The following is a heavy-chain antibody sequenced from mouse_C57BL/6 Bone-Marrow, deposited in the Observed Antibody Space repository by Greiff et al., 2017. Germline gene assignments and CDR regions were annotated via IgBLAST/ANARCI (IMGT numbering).Heavy chain of an antibody. Sequence: EVQLQQSGPELVKPGASVKISCKASGYTFTDYYMNWVKQSHGKSLEWIGDINPNNGGTSYNQKFKGKATLTVDKSSSTAYMELRSLTSEDSAVYYCAAGEGDYDCDYWGQGTTLTVSS. D-gene: IGHD2-4*01. J-gene: IGHJ2*01. CDR3: AAGEGDYDCDY. CDR1: GYTFTDYY. V-gene: IGHV1-26*01. CDR2: INPNNGGT.